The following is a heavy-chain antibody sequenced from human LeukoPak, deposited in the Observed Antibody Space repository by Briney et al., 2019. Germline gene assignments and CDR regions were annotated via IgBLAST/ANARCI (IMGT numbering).Heavy chain of an antibody. J-gene: IGHJ5*02. V-gene: IGHV4-39*01. CDR2: IYYSGST. D-gene: IGHD3-22*01. Sequence: SETLSLTCTVSGGSISSSSYYWGWIRQPSGKGLEWIGSIYYSGSTYYNPSLKSRVIISVDTSKNQFSLKLSSVTAADTAVYYCARRGSAVVVISPWGQGTLVTVSS. CDR1: GGSISSSSYY. CDR3: ARRGSAVVVISP.